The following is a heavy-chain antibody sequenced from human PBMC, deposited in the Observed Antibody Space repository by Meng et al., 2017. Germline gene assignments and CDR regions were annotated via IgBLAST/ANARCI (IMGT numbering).Heavy chain of an antibody. J-gene: IGHJ3*02. D-gene: IGHD2-15*01. CDR3: ARAPRYCSGGSCYHDAFDI. CDR1: GGSVSSGSYY. V-gene: IGHV4-61*01. CDR2: IYYSGST. Sequence: GSLRLSCTVSGGSVSSGSYYWSWIRQPPGKGLEWIGYIYYSGSTNYNPSLKSRVTISVDTSKNQFSLKLSSVTAADTAVYYCARAPRYCSGGSCYHDAFDIWGQGKMVTVSS.